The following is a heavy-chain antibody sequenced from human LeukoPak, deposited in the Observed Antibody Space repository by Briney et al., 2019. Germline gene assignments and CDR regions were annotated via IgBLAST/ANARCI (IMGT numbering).Heavy chain of an antibody. J-gene: IGHJ4*02. CDR2: ISAYNGNT. Sequence: GASVKVSCKASGYTFTSYGISWVRQAPGQGLEWMGWISAYNGNTNYAQKLQGRVTMTTDTSTSTAYMELSSLRSEDTAVYYCARDWVGYYDSNGGRYFDYWGQGTLVTVSS. CDR1: GYTFTSYG. CDR3: ARDWVGYYDSNGGRYFDY. D-gene: IGHD3-22*01. V-gene: IGHV1-18*01.